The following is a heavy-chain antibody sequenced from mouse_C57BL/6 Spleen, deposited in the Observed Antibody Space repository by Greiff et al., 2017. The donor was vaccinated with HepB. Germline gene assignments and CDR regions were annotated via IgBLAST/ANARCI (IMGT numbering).Heavy chain of an antibody. V-gene: IGHV5-17*01. D-gene: IGHD1-1*01. CDR1: GFTFSDYG. Sequence: EVKLEESGGGLVKPGGSLKLSCAASGFTFSDYGMHWVRQAPEKGLEWVAYISSGSSTIYYADTVKGRFTIARDNAKNTLFLQMTSLRSEDTAMYYGASAYYGSSYAMDYWGQGTSVTVSS. CDR2: ISSGSSTI. CDR3: ASAYYGSSYAMDY. J-gene: IGHJ4*01.